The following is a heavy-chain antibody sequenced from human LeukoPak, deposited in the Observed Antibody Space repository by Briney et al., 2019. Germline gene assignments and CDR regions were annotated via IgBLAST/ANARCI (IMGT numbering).Heavy chain of an antibody. CDR3: AKDFPYYDILTGYYSDAFDI. CDR1: GFTFSSYG. D-gene: IGHD3-9*01. CDR2: IWYDGSNK. J-gene: IGHJ3*02. V-gene: IGHV3-30*02. Sequence: GGSLRLSCAASGFTFSSYGMHWVRQAPGKGLEWVAVIWYDGSNKYYADSVKGRFTISRDNSKNTLYLQMNSLRAEDTALYYCAKDFPYYDILTGYYSDAFDIWGQGTMVTVSS.